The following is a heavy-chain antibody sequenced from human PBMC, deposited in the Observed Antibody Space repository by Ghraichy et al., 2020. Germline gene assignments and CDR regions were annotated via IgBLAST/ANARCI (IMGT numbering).Heavy chain of an antibody. CDR3: TSQGYNWNDAPFDY. CDR1: GFTFSNAW. V-gene: IGHV3-15*01. Sequence: LSLTCAASGFTFSNAWMSWVRKAPGKGLEWGGRIKSKTDGGTTDYAAPVKGRFTISRDDSKNTLYLQMNSLKTEDTAVYYCTSQGYNWNDAPFDYWGQGTLVTVS. CDR2: IKSKTDGGTT. D-gene: IGHD1-1*01. J-gene: IGHJ4*02.